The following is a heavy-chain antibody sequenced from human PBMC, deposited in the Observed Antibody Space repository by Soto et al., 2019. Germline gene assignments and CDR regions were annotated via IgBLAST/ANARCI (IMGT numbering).Heavy chain of an antibody. CDR3: ARGDYYDSSGPFSDAFDI. CDR1: GFTLSSHW. Sequence: GGSLGLSCAASGFTLSSHWMSWVRQAPGKGLEWVANIKPDGSEKWYVDSVKGRFTISRDNAKNSLYLQMNSLRAEDTAVYYCARGDYYDSSGPFSDAFDIWGQGTMVTVSS. D-gene: IGHD3-22*01. CDR2: IKPDGSEK. V-gene: IGHV3-7*04. J-gene: IGHJ3*02.